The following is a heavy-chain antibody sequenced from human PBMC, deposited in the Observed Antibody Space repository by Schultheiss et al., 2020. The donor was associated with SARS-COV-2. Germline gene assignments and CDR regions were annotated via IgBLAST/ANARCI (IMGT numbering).Heavy chain of an antibody. CDR1: GYTFTSYD. CDR2: MNPNSGNT. D-gene: IGHD3-22*01. CDR3: ASAPYYYDSSGYAFDI. V-gene: IGHV1-8*01. J-gene: IGHJ3*02. Sequence: ASVKVSCKASGYTFTSYDINWVRQATGQGLEWMGWMNPNSGNTGYAQKFQGRVTMTRNTSISTAYMELSSLRSEDTAVYYCASAPYYYDSSGYAFDIWGQGTMVTVSS.